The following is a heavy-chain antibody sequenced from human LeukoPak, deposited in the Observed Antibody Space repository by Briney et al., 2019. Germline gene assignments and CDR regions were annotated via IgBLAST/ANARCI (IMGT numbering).Heavy chain of an antibody. CDR3: ASTFSSIAARPWFDP. CDR2: IIPIFGTA. V-gene: IGHV1-69*13. Sequence: ASVKVSCKASGGTFSSYAISWVRQAPGQGLEWMGGIIPIFGTANYAQKFQCRVTITADESTSTAYMELSSLRSDDTAVYYCASTFSSIAARPWFDPWGQGTLVTVSS. CDR1: GGTFSSYA. J-gene: IGHJ5*02. D-gene: IGHD6-6*01.